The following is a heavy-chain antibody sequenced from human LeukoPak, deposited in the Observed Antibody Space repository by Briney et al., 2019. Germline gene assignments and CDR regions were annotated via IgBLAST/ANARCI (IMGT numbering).Heavy chain of an antibody. J-gene: IGHJ5*02. V-gene: IGHV4-34*01. CDR3: VRGERVSRRFDP. CDR1: GGSFSGYY. Sequence: SETLSLTCAVYGGSFSGYYWSWIRQPPGKGLEWIGEINHSGSTNYNPSLKSRVTISVDTSKNQFSLKLSSVTAADTAVYYCVRGERVSRRFDPWGQGTLVTVSS. CDR2: INHSGST.